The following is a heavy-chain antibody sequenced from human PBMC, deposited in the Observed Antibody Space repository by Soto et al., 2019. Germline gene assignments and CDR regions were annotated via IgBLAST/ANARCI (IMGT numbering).Heavy chain of an antibody. Sequence: SETLSLTCTVSGGSISSYYWSWIRQPPGKGLEWIGYIYYSGSTNYNPSLKSRVTISVDTSKNQFSLKLSSVTAADTAVYYCARHVTAAAGMGLEYFDYWGQGTLVTVSS. D-gene: IGHD6-13*01. CDR2: IYYSGST. CDR1: GGSISSYY. CDR3: ARHVTAAAGMGLEYFDY. V-gene: IGHV4-59*08. J-gene: IGHJ4*02.